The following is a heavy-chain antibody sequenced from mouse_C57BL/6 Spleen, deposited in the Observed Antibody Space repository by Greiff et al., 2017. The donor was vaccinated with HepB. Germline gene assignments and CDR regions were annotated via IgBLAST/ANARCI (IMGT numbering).Heavy chain of an antibody. D-gene: IGHD4-1*02. Sequence: EVHLVESGPGLVKPSQSLSLTCSVTGYSITSGYYWNWIRQFPGNKLEWMGYISYDGSNNYNPSLKNRISITRDTSKNQFFLKLNSVTTEDTATYYCARDPNWALDYWGQGTTLTVSS. J-gene: IGHJ2*01. CDR2: ISYDGSN. CDR3: ARDPNWALDY. CDR1: GYSITSGYY. V-gene: IGHV3-6*01.